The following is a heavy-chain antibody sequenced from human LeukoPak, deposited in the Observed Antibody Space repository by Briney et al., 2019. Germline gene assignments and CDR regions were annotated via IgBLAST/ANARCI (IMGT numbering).Heavy chain of an antibody. CDR3: ARGSVYYYDSSGYYFDY. CDR1: GGSISSYY. Sequence: SETLSLTRTVSGGSISSYYWSWIRQPPGKGLEWIGYIYYSGSTNYNPSLKSRVTISVDTSKNQFSLKLSSVTAADTAVYYCARGSVYYYDSSGYYFDYWGQGTLVTVSS. V-gene: IGHV4-59*01. D-gene: IGHD3-22*01. CDR2: IYYSGST. J-gene: IGHJ4*02.